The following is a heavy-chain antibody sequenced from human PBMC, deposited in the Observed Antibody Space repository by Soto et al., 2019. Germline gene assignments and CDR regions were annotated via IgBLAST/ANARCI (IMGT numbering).Heavy chain of an antibody. D-gene: IGHD1-26*01. V-gene: IGHV3-33*01. CDR1: GFTFSSYG. Sequence: GGSLRLSCAASGFTFSSYGMHWVRQAPGKGLEWVAVIWYDGSNKYYADSVKGRFTISRDNSKNTLYLQMNSLRAEDTAVYYCARDLFTSVGATTNYYYYYGMDVWGQGTTVTVSS. J-gene: IGHJ6*02. CDR2: IWYDGSNK. CDR3: ARDLFTSVGATTNYYYYYGMDV.